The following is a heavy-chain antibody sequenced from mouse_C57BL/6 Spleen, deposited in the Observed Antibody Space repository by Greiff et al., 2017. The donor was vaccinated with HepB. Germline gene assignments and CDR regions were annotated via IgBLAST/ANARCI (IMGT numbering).Heavy chain of an antibody. CDR2: IDPETGGT. D-gene: IGHD1-1*01. V-gene: IGHV1-15*01. CDR1: GYTFTDYE. CDR3: TRAYGSPSYWYFDV. Sequence: QVQLQQSGAELVRPGASVTLSCKASGYTFTDYEMHWVKQTPVHGLEWIGAIDPETGGTAYNQKFKGKAILTADKSSSTAYMELRSLTSEDSAVYYCTRAYGSPSYWYFDVWGTGTTVTVSS. J-gene: IGHJ1*03.